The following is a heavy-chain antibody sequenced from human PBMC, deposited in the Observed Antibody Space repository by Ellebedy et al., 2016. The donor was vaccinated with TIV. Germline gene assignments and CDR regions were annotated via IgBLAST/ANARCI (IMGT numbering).Heavy chain of an antibody. V-gene: IGHV3-48*01. Sequence: GGSLRLXXAASGFTFSRYSMNWVRQAPGKGLEWVSYISSSSTIYYADSVKGRFTISRDKAKNSLYLQMNSLRAEDTAVYYCAAAAGAGDDAFDIWGQGTMVTVSS. CDR3: AAAAGAGDDAFDI. CDR1: GFTFSRYS. CDR2: ISSSSTI. D-gene: IGHD6-13*01. J-gene: IGHJ3*02.